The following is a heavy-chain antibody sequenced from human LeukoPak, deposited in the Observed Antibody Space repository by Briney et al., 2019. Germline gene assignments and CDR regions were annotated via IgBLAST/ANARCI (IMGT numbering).Heavy chain of an antibody. CDR1: GFTFNNYA. CDR2: IGNSGTSI. J-gene: IGHJ4*02. V-gene: IGHV3-23*01. CDR3: AQTRFISPRYCFDY. D-gene: IGHD2-15*01. Sequence: GRSLRLSCAASGFTFNNYAMSWVRQAPGKGLEWVSGIGNSGTSIYYADSVKGRLTISRDNSKDTLFLQMNSLRAEDTAVYFCAQTRFISPRYCFDYWGQGTLVTVSS.